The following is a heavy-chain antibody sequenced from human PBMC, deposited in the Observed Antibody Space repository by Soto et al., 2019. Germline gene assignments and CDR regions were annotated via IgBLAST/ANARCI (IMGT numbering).Heavy chain of an antibody. CDR2: IKSKTDGGTT. CDR1: GFTFSSYS. CDR3: TTLRRAVEPL. J-gene: IGHJ4*02. Sequence: PGGSLRLSCAASGFTFSSYSMNWVRQAPGKGLEWVGRIKSKTDGGTTDYAAPVKGRFTISRDGSKNTLYLQMNSLKTEDTAVYYCTTLRRAVEPLWGQGTLVTVSS. D-gene: IGHD6-19*01. V-gene: IGHV3-15*07.